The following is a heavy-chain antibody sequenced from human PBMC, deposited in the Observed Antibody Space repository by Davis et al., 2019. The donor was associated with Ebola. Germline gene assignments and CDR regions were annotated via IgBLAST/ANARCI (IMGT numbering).Heavy chain of an antibody. CDR3: ASLGGSYYWGRGYFDY. CDR2: IIPISGTA. J-gene: IGHJ4*02. CDR1: GGTFSSHA. Sequence: SVKVSCKASGGTFSSHAISRARQAPGQGLEWMGGIIPISGTANYAQKFQGRVTITADKSTSTAYMELSSLRSEDTAVYYCASLGGSYYWGRGYFDYWGQGTLVTVSS. D-gene: IGHD1-26*01. V-gene: IGHV1-69*06.